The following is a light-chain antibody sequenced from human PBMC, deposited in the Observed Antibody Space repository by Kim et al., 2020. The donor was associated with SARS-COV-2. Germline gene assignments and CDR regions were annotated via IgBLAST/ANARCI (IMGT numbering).Light chain of an antibody. CDR1: SSNIGINT. V-gene: IGLV1-44*01. J-gene: IGLJ3*02. Sequence: QSVLTQPPSASGTPGQRVTISCSGSSSNIGINTVNWYQQLPRTAPKVLIYSNNQRPSGVPDRFSGSKSGTSASLAISGLQSEDEADYYCAAWDDSLNGPVFGGGTQLTVL. CDR2: SNN. CDR3: AAWDDSLNGPV.